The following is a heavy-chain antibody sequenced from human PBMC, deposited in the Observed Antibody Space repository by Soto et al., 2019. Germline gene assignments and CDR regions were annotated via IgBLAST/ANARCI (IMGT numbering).Heavy chain of an antibody. CDR2: ISYDGSNK. D-gene: IGHD3-3*01. CDR3: ARGGDFWSGSPAYYYDGMDV. Sequence: QVQLVESGGGVVQPGRSLRLSCAASGFTFSSYAMHWVRQAPGKGLEWVAVISYDGSNKYYADSVKGRFSISRDNSKNTLYVEMNSLRAEDTAVYYCARGGDFWSGSPAYYYDGMDVWGQGATVGVS. V-gene: IGHV3-30-3*01. J-gene: IGHJ6*02. CDR1: GFTFSSYA.